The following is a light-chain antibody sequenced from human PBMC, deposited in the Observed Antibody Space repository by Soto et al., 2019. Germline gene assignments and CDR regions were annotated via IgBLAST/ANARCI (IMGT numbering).Light chain of an antibody. CDR1: QSVSSSS. J-gene: IGKJ2*01. V-gene: IGKV3-20*01. CDR2: AAS. CDR3: QHYGTSPRYT. Sequence: EIVLTQSPGTLSLSPGERATLSCRASQSVSSSSLAWYQQKPGQAPRLLIYAASSRATGIPDRFSGSGSGTDFILTISTLEPEDFAMYYCQHYGTSPRYTFGQGTKLEIK.